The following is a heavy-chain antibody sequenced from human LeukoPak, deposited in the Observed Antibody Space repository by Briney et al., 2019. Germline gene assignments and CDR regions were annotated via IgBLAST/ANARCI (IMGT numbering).Heavy chain of an antibody. D-gene: IGHD1-26*01. J-gene: IGHJ5*02. V-gene: IGHV1-18*01. CDR2: ISAHNGNT. Sequence: ASVKVSCKPSGYTFNTYGITWVRQAPGQGLEWMGWISAHNGNTNYAQKVQGRVTMTTDTSTSTAYMELRSLRSDDTAIYYCATMRYTGSYSKWFDPWGQGTLVTVSS. CDR3: ATMRYTGSYSKWFDP. CDR1: GYTFNTYG.